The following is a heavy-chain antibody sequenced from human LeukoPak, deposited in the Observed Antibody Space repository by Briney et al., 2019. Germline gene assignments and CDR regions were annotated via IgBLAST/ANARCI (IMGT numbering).Heavy chain of an antibody. J-gene: IGHJ4*02. V-gene: IGHV3-66*01. CDR2: IYSGGST. D-gene: IGHD3-10*01. CDR1: GFTFSSHW. CDR3: ARDPYYGSGFDY. Sequence: PGGSLRLSCAASGFTFSSHWMSWVRQAPGKGLEWVSVIYSGGSTYYADSVKGRFTISRDNSKNTLYLQMNSLRAEDTAVYYCARDPYYGSGFDYWGQGTLVTVSS.